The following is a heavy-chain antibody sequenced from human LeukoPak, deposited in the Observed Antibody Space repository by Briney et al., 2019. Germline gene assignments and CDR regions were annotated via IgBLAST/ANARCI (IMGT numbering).Heavy chain of an antibody. V-gene: IGHV4-39*01. CDR2: IYYSGVT. CDR1: GDSISISPYY. Sequence: SESLSLTCSVSGDSISISPYYWGWIRQPPGKGLESIGSIYYSGVTYYNPSLKSRVTMFVDTSRNQFSLKLSSVTAADTALYYCARLDYRGGYWGQGTLVIVSS. J-gene: IGHJ4*02. D-gene: IGHD3-16*01. CDR3: ARLDYRGGY.